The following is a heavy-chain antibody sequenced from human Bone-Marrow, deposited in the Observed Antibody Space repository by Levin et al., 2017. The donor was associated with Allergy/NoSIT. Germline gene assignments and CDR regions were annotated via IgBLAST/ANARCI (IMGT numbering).Heavy chain of an antibody. J-gene: IGHJ4*02. D-gene: IGHD3-10*01. CDR1: GGSFTNYY. Sequence: SQTLSLTCTVSGGSFTNYYWSWVRQPPGKGLELIGYIYYTGSTTYNSSLKSRVTISLDTSKNQFSLRLSSVTAADTAVYYCARGTEGVPVYFDYWGQGTLVTVSS. CDR2: IYYTGST. CDR3: ARGTEGVPVYFDY. V-gene: IGHV4-59*01.